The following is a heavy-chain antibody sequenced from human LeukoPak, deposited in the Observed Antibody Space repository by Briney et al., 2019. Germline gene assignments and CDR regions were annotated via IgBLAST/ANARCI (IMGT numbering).Heavy chain of an antibody. CDR1: GFTFSSYS. V-gene: IGHV3-48*04. J-gene: IGHJ1*01. D-gene: IGHD7-27*01. CDR2: ISSSSSTI. CDR3: ARERGIPWGAIGSGYFQH. Sequence: GGSLRLSCAASGFTFSSYSKNWVRQAPGKGLEWVSYISSSSSTIYYADSVKGRFTISRDNAKNSLYLQMNSLRAEDTAVYYCARERGIPWGAIGSGYFQHWGQGTLVTVSS.